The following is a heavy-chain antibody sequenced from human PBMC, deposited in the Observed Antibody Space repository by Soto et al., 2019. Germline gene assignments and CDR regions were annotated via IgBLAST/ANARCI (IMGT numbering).Heavy chain of an antibody. CDR1: GGTFSSYT. CDR2: IIPILGIA. Sequence: QVQLVQSGAEVKKPGSSVKVSCKASGGTFSSYTISWVRQAPGQGLEWMGRIIPILGIANYAQKFQGRVTIAADKSTSTPYMERSSLRSGDTAVDYWARGCSRTSWSYGMDVWGQGTTVTVSS. CDR3: ARGCSRTSWSYGMDV. D-gene: IGHD2-2*01. J-gene: IGHJ6*02. V-gene: IGHV1-69*02.